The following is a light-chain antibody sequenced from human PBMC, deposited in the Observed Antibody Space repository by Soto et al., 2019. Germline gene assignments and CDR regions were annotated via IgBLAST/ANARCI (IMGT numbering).Light chain of an antibody. V-gene: IGKV3-20*01. CDR2: GAS. CDR1: RGVGSSY. CDR3: QQYGSSPYT. J-gene: IGKJ2*01. Sequence: EIVLTQSPGTLSLSPGERATLSCRASRGVGSSYLAWYQQKPGQAPRLLIYGASSRATGIPDRFSGSGSGTDFTLTISRLEPEDFAVYYCQQYGSSPYTFGQGTKLEIK.